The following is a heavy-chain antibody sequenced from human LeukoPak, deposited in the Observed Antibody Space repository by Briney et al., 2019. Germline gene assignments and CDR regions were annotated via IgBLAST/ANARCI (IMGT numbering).Heavy chain of an antibody. CDR3: AREGGGRITMIVVVIN. D-gene: IGHD3-22*01. V-gene: IGHV3-64*01. Sequence: PGGSLRLSCAASGFTFSSYAMHWVRQAPGKGLEYVSAISSNGGSTYYANSVKGRFTISRDNYKNTLYLQMGSLRAEDMAVYYCAREGGGRITMIVVVINWGQGTLVTVSS. CDR1: GFTFSSYA. CDR2: ISSNGGST. J-gene: IGHJ4*02.